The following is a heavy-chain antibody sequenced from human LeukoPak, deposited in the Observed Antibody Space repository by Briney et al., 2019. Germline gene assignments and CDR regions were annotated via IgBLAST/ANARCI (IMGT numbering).Heavy chain of an antibody. J-gene: IGHJ4*02. CDR1: GYTFTNFY. CDR3: ARGDGAAGRVFDY. CDR2: INPSGGST. D-gene: IGHD6-13*01. Sequence: ASVKVSCKASGYTFTNFYIYWVRQAPGQGLEWMGIINPSGGSTNYAQKFQGRVTMTGDTSTSTVYMELSSLRSEDTAVYYCARGDGAAGRVFDYWGQGTLVNVPS. V-gene: IGHV1-46*01.